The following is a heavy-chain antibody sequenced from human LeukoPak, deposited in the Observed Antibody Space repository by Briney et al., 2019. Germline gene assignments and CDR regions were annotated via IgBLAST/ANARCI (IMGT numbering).Heavy chain of an antibody. V-gene: IGHV5-51*01. CDR3: ASTRYDFWSGYPYYFDY. Sequence: GESLKISCKGSGYSFTSYWIGWVRQMPGKGQEWMGIIYPGDSDTRYSPSFQGQVTISADKSISTAYLQWSSLKASDTAMYYCASTRYDFWSGYPYYFDYWGQGTLVTVSS. J-gene: IGHJ4*02. CDR2: IYPGDSDT. CDR1: GYSFTSYW. D-gene: IGHD3-3*01.